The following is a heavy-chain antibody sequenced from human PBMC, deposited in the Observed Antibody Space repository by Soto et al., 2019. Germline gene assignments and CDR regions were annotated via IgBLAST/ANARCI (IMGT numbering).Heavy chain of an antibody. V-gene: IGHV3-7*03. CDR2: IKQDGSEK. CDR1: GFTFSTYW. Sequence: GGSLRLSCAASGFTFSTYWMSWVRQAPGKGLEWVAKIKQDGSEKFYVNSVEGRFTISRDSTKNSLYLQMNSLRAADTAVYYCARDGTDDAFDIWGQGTMVTV. CDR3: ARDGTDDAFDI. J-gene: IGHJ3*02.